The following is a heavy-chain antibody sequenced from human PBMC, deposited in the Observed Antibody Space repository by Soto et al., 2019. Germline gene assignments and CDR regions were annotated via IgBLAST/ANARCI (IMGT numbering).Heavy chain of an antibody. V-gene: IGHV1-46*01. D-gene: IGHD6-6*01. J-gene: IGHJ3*02. Sequence: GASVKVSCKASGYTFTSYYMHWVRQAPGQGLEWMGIINPSGGSTSYAQKFQGRVAMTRDTSTSTVYMELSSLRSEDTAVYYCASEYEYSSSLVAFDIWGQGTMVTVSS. CDR1: GYTFTSYY. CDR3: ASEYEYSSSLVAFDI. CDR2: INPSGGST.